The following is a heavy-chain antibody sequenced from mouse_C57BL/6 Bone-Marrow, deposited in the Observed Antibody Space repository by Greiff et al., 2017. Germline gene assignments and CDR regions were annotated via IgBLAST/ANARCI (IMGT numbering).Heavy chain of an antibody. J-gene: IGHJ4*01. CDR2: ISDGGSYT. V-gene: IGHV5-4*01. D-gene: IGHD1-1*01. Sequence: EVHLVESGGGLVKPGGSLKLSCAASGFTFSSYAMSWVRQTPEKRLEWVATISDGGSYTYYPDNVKGRFTISRDNAKNNLYLQMSHLKSEDTAMYYCASVYYYGSSHPLMDYWGQGTSVTVSS. CDR1: GFTFSSYA. CDR3: ASVYYYGSSHPLMDY.